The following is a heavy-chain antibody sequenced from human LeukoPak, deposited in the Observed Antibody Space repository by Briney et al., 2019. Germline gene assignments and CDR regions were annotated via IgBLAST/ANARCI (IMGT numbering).Heavy chain of an antibody. D-gene: IGHD6-19*01. CDR1: GFTFSSYG. Sequence: PGGSLRLSCAASGFTFSSYGMHWVRQAPGKGLEWVAVIWYDGSNKYYADSVKGRFTISRDNSKNTLYLQMNSLRAEDTAVYYCARDQDSSGWYYTRDYWGQGTLVTVSS. CDR2: IWYDGSNK. J-gene: IGHJ4*02. CDR3: ARDQDSSGWYYTRDY. V-gene: IGHV3-33*01.